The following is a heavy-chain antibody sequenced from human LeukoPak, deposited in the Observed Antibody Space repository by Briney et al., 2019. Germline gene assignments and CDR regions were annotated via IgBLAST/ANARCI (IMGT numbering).Heavy chain of an antibody. CDR1: GFTFSFYS. J-gene: IGHJ4*02. V-gene: IGHV3-21*01. CDR2: ISSSSSYI. D-gene: IGHD1-26*01. Sequence: GGSLRLSCAASGFTFSFYSMNWVRQAPGKGLEWVSSISSSSSYIYYADSVKGRFTISRDNAKNSLYLQMNSLRAEDTAVYYCARDLAMGRPDSAPHDWGQGTLVTVSS. CDR3: ARDLAMGRPDSAPHD.